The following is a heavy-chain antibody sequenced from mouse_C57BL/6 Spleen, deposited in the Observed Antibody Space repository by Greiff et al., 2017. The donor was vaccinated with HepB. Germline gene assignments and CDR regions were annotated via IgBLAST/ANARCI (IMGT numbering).Heavy chain of an antibody. Sequence: EVQRVESGAELVRPGASVKLSCTASGFNIKDYYMHWVKQRPEQGLEWIGRIDPEDGDTEYAPKFQGKATMNADTSSNTAYLQLSSLTSEDTAVYYCTTEGLPDPLAYWGQGTLVTVSA. D-gene: IGHD2-4*01. CDR3: TTEGLPDPLAY. CDR1: GFNIKDYY. J-gene: IGHJ3*01. CDR2: IDPEDGDT. V-gene: IGHV14-1*01.